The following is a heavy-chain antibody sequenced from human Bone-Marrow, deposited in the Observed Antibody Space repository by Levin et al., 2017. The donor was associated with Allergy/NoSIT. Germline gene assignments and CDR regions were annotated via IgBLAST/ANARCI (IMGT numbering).Heavy chain of an antibody. CDR1: GFSLSTSGVG. CDR3: VHIIPYRYFDYWRLDYWYFDV. Sequence: SGPTLVKPTETLALTCTFSGFSLSTSGVGVGWIRQSPGKTLEWLALIYWNDDTRFNPSLKTRLTLAKDTPKNQVVLTMTDMGPVDTATYYCVHIIPYRYFDYWRLDYWYFDVWGRGTQITVAS. CDR2: IYWNDDT. V-gene: IGHV2-5*01. J-gene: IGHJ2*01. D-gene: IGHD3-3*01.